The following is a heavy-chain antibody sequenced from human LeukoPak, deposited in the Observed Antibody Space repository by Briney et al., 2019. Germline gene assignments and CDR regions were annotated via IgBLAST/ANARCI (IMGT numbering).Heavy chain of an antibody. D-gene: IGHD1-26*01. CDR2: IYYDGRT. J-gene: IGHJ3*02. CDR1: GFIVSNNY. V-gene: IGHV3-66*01. Sequence: GGSLRLSCAASGFIVSNNYMTWVRQAPGKGLEWVAIIYYDGRTYYADSVKGRFTISRDNSKNTLYLQMNSLRAEDAAVYYCARAARGGDAFDIWGQGTMVTVSS. CDR3: ARAARGGDAFDI.